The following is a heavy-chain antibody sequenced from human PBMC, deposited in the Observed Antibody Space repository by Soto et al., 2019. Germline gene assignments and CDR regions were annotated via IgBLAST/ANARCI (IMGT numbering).Heavy chain of an antibody. Sequence: ASVKVSCKASGYTFTSYGISWVRQAPGQGLEWMGWISAYNGNTNYAQKLQGRVTMTTDTSTSTAYMELRSLRSDDTAVYYCARAFSPPEDIVVVVAATPRLYYYMDVWGKGTTVTVSS. D-gene: IGHD2-15*01. CDR3: ARAFSPPEDIVVVVAATPRLYYYMDV. V-gene: IGHV1-18*01. CDR1: GYTFTSYG. CDR2: ISAYNGNT. J-gene: IGHJ6*03.